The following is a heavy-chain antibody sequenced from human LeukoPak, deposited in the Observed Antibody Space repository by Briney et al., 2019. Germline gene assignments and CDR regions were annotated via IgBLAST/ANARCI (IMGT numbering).Heavy chain of an antibody. CDR2: ISYDGSNK. CDR1: GFSFSSYG. V-gene: IGHV3-30*18. CDR3: AKDRAGTWYSSGWGVFDY. J-gene: IGHJ4*02. Sequence: PGRSLRLSCAASGFSFSSYGMHWVRQAPGKGLEWVAVISYDGSNKYDADSVKGRFTISRDNSKNTLYLQMNSLRAEDTAVYYCAKDRAGTWYSSGWGVFDYWGQGTLVTVSS. D-gene: IGHD6-19*01.